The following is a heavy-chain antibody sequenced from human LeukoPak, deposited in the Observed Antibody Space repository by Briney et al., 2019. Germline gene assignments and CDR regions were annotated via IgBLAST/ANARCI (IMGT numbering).Heavy chain of an antibody. CDR3: AREALARAAAYYYYMDV. CDR1: GYIFTGYY. J-gene: IGHJ6*03. CDR2: INPNSGDT. D-gene: IGHD2-15*01. Sequence: ASVKVSCKASGYIFTGYYMHWVRQAPGQGLEWMGWINPNSGDTNYAQKLQGRVTMTTDTSTSTAYMELRSLRSDDTAVYYCAREALARAAAYYYYMDVWGKGTTVTVSS. V-gene: IGHV1-2*02.